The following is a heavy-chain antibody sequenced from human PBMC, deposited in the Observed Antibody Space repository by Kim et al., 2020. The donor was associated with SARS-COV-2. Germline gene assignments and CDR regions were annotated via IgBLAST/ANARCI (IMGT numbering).Heavy chain of an antibody. J-gene: IGHJ6*02. CDR1: GYSFTSYW. V-gene: IGHV5-51*01. Sequence: GESLKISCKGSGYSFTSYWIGWVRQMPGKGLEWMGIIYPGDSDTRYSPSFQGQVTISADKSISTAYLQWSSLKASDTAMYYCARIHRGGGLTYYGMDVWGQGTTVTVSS. D-gene: IGHD3-16*01. CDR3: ARIHRGGGLTYYGMDV. CDR2: IYPGDSDT.